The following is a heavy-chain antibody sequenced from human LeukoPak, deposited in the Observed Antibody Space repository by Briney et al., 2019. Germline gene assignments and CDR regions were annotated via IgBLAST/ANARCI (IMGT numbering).Heavy chain of an antibody. Sequence: GGSLRLSCAASGFTVSSNYMSWVRRAPGKGLEWVSVIYSGGSTYYADSVKGRFTISRDNSKNTLYLQMNSLRAEDTAVYYCASAYSSSWYDYWGQGTLVTVSS. CDR2: IYSGGST. V-gene: IGHV3-53*01. CDR1: GFTVSSNY. CDR3: ASAYSSSWYDY. J-gene: IGHJ4*02. D-gene: IGHD6-13*01.